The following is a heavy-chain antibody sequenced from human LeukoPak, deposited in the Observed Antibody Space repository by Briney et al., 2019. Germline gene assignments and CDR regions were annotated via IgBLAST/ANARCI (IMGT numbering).Heavy chain of an antibody. D-gene: IGHD3-22*01. CDR3: ARSLLYDYDSSGPGN. J-gene: IGHJ4*02. CDR1: GFTFGDYY. CDR2: ISSSGSYT. V-gene: IGHV3-11*06. Sequence: GGSLRLSCAASGFTFGDYYMSWIRQAPGKGLEWVSYISSSGSYTNYADSVKGRFTISRDNAKNTLYLQMNSLRAEDTAVYYCARSLLYDYDSSGPGNWGQGSLVTVSS.